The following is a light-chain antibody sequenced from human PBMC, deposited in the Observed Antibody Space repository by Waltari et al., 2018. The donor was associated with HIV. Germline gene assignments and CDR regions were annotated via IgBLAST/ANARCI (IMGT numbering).Light chain of an antibody. CDR3: QSYDRSLSASVV. V-gene: IGLV1-40*01. CDR2: GNK. CDR1: SSNIGADYD. Sequence: QSVLTQPPSVSGAPGQRVTISCTGGSSNIGADYDVHWYQQIPGTAPKLLISGNKNRPSGVPDRCSASKSGASASLAITGLQAEDEADYCCQSYDRSLSASVVFGGGTKLTVL. J-gene: IGLJ2*01.